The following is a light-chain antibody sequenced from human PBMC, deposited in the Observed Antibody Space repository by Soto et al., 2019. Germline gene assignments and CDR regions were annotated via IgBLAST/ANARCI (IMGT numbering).Light chain of an antibody. CDR2: AAS. J-gene: IGKJ5*01. CDR3: QQRSNWPPIT. Sequence: DIQMTQSASSLSASVGDRFTITFRSSQGISSWLAWYQQKPGKAPKLLIYAASSLQSGVPSRFSGSGSGTDFTLTISSLEPEDFAVYYCQQRSNWPPITFGQGTRLEIK. V-gene: IGKV1-12*01. CDR1: QGISSW.